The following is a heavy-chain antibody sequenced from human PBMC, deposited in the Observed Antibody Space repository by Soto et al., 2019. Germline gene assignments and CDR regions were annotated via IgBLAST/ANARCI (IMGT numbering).Heavy chain of an antibody. CDR3: ASWHSRSSADC. J-gene: IGHJ4*02. CDR1: GFTFSDST. Sequence: GGSLRLSCAVSGFTFSDSTVYWVRQASGKGLEWVGRIRSRANNYATAYAASVTGRFTISRDDSKNTAYLQMNSRKTEDTALYFCASWHSRSSADCWGQGALVTVSS. CDR2: IRSRANNYAT. D-gene: IGHD6-6*01. V-gene: IGHV3-73*01.